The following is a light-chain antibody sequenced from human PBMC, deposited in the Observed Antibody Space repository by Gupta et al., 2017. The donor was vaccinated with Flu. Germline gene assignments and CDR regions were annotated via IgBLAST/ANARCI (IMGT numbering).Light chain of an antibody. CDR2: DAS. J-gene: IGKJ2*02. Sequence: EIVLTQSPATLSLSPGERATLSCRASQSVSSYLAWYQQKPGQAPRLLIYDASNRATGIPARFSGSGSGTEFTLTISSREPEDFAVYYCQHRSNCPCTFGQGTKLDIK. CDR1: QSVSSY. CDR3: QHRSNCPCT. V-gene: IGKV3-11*01.